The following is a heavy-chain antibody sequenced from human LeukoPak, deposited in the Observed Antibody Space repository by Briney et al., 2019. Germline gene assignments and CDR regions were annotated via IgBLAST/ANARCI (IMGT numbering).Heavy chain of an antibody. CDR3: ARDGGPVSRGLFDY. CDR1: GGSFSGYY. D-gene: IGHD3-16*01. J-gene: IGHJ4*02. V-gene: IGHV4-34*12. Sequence: SETLSLTCAVYGGSFSGYYWTWIRQPPGKGLEWIGEIIDTGSTKYNPSLKSRVTLSVDTSKNQFSLKLSSVTPEDTAVYYCARDGGPVSRGLFDYWGQGTLVTVSS. CDR2: IIDTGST.